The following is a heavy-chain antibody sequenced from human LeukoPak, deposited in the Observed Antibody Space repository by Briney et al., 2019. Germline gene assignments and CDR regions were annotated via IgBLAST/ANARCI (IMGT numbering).Heavy chain of an antibody. D-gene: IGHD6-19*01. CDR2: IYHSGST. CDR1: GGSISSGGYS. CDR3: AGGPPIVGAVAGPSFDY. Sequence: PSQTLSLTCAVSGGSISSGGYSWSWIRQPPGKGLEWIGYIYHSGSTYYNPSLKSRVTISVDRSKNQFSLKLSSVTAADTAVYYCAGGPPIVGAVAGPSFDYWGQGTLVTVSS. J-gene: IGHJ4*02. V-gene: IGHV4-30-2*01.